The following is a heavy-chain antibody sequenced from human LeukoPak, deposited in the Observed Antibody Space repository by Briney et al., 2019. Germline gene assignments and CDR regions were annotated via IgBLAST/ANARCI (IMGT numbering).Heavy chain of an antibody. CDR2: ISWNSGSI. J-gene: IGHJ4*02. CDR3: ARVKANYYFDY. Sequence: PGRSLRLSYAASGFTFDDYAMHWVRQAPGKGLEWVSGISWNSGSIGYADSVKGRFTISRDNAKNSLYLQMNSLRAEDTALYYCARVKANYYFDYWGQGTLVTVSS. CDR1: GFTFDDYA. D-gene: IGHD2-8*01. V-gene: IGHV3-9*01.